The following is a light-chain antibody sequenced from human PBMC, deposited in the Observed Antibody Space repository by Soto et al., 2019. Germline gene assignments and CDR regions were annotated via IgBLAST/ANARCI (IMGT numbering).Light chain of an antibody. V-gene: IGKV3-11*01. Sequence: EIVLTQSPATLSLSPGERATLSCRASQSVSSYLAWYQHKPGQAPRLLIYDASNRATGIPARFSGSGSGTDFTLTISSLEPEDFAVYYCQQRAFGPGTKVDIK. CDR1: QSVSSY. J-gene: IGKJ3*01. CDR2: DAS. CDR3: QQRA.